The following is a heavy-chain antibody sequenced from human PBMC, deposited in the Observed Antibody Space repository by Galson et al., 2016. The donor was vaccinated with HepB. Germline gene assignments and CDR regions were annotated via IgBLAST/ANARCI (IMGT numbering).Heavy chain of an antibody. V-gene: IGHV3-7*01. J-gene: IGHJ4*02. CDR3: VRAEWVLHD. CDR2: INQPGSDK. Sequence: SLRLSCAASGFTFSDSWMTWVRQAPGKGLEWVANINQPGSDKYYSASVEGRFTISKDNAKNSLYLQMNSLRAEDTAVYYCVRAEWVLHDWGRGTLVTVSS. CDR1: GFTFSDSW. D-gene: IGHD5-12*01.